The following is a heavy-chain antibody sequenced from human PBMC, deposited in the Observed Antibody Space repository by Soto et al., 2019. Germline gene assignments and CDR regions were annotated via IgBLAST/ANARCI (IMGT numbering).Heavy chain of an antibody. CDR3: VKGAGGQARDN. D-gene: IGHD1-26*01. Sequence: EVQLLESGGGLVQPGGSLRLSCAASGLTFTDYAMSWVRQAPGRGLEWVSGISSGGDTTYYADSVTGRFTSSRDNSRNMVYQQRNSLRAGDTARDHRVKGAGGQARDNWGQGTLVTVSS. J-gene: IGHJ4*02. CDR2: ISSGGDTT. CDR1: GLTFTDYA. V-gene: IGHV3-23*01.